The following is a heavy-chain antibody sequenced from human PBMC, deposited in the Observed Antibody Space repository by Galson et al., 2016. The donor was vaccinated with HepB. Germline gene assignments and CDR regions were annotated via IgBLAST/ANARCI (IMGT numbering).Heavy chain of an antibody. CDR1: GYTFTSYY. D-gene: IGHD3-16*02. CDR2: INPSGGST. J-gene: IGHJ6*04. Sequence: SVKVSCKASGYTFTSYYMHWVRQAPGQGLEWMGIINPSGGSTSYAQKYQGRVTMTRDTSTSTVYMELSSLGSEDTAVFYCARGNPNTITFGGVFVPLRGYHYGMDVWGKGTTVTVSS. CDR3: ARGNPNTITFGGVFVPLRGYHYGMDV. V-gene: IGHV1-46*03.